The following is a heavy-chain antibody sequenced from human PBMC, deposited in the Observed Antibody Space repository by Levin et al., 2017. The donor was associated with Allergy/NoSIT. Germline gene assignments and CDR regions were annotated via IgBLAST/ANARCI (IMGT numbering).Heavy chain of an antibody. CDR1: GYTFTTYA. V-gene: IGHV1-3*01. D-gene: IGHD2-2*01. CDR2: INAGNGDT. CDR3: AVVPAAMTMYFFDY. Sequence: GASVKVSCKASGYTFTTYAMHWVRQAPGQRLEWMGWINAGNGDTKYSQKFQGRITITRDTSASTGYMELSSLRYEDTALYYCAVVPAAMTMYFFDYWGQGTLVTVSS. J-gene: IGHJ4*02.